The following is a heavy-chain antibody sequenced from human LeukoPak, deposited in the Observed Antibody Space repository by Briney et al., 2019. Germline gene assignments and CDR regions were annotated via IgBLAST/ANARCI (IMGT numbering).Heavy chain of an antibody. D-gene: IGHD7-27*01. CDR2: INPNSGGT. CDR3: ARGPHWDPHLDY. CDR1: GYTFSGYY. V-gene: IGHV1-2*02. Sequence: ASVKVSCKASGYTFSGYYMHWVRQAPGQGLEWMGWINPNSGGTNYAQKFQGRVTMTRDTSISTAYMELSRLRSDDTAVYYCARGPHWDPHLDYWGQGTLVTVSS. J-gene: IGHJ4*02.